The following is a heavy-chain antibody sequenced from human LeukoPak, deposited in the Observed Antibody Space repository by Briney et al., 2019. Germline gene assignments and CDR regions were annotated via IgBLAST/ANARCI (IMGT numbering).Heavy chain of an antibody. CDR2: INWNGGST. CDR3: AREDYDSSGYYYEGPFDY. D-gene: IGHD3-22*01. J-gene: IGHJ4*02. CDR1: GFTFDDYG. Sequence: GGSLRLSCAASGFTFDDYGMSWVRHAPGKGLEWVSGINWNGGSTGYADSVKGRFTISRDNAKNSLYLQMNSLRAEDTALYYCAREDYDSSGYYYEGPFDYWGQGTLVTVSS. V-gene: IGHV3-20*04.